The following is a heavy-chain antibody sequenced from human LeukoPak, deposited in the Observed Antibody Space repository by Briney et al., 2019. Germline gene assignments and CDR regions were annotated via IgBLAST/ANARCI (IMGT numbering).Heavy chain of an antibody. V-gene: IGHV4-59*01. Sequence: SETLSLTCTVSGGSISSYYWSWIRQPPGKGLEWIGYIYYSGNTYYNPSLKSRVTISVDTSKNQFSPKVNSVTAADTAVYYCARTKPLDSFDFWGQGTLVTVSS. CDR1: GGSISSYY. CDR2: IYYSGNT. J-gene: IGHJ3*01. CDR3: ARTKPLDSFDF.